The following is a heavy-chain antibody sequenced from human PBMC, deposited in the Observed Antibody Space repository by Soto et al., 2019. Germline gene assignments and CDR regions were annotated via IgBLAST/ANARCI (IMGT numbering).Heavy chain of an antibody. CDR1: GFTFSSYA. J-gene: IGHJ5*02. Sequence: GGSLRLSCAASGFTFSSYAMHWVRQSPGKGLEWVAVISYDGSNKYYADSVKGRFTISRDNSKNTLYLQMNSLRAEDTAVYYCARDRRLPRRSVGYNWFDPWGQGTLVTVSS. CDR3: ARDRRLPRRSVGYNWFDP. CDR2: ISYDGSNK. V-gene: IGHV3-30-3*01. D-gene: IGHD1-26*01.